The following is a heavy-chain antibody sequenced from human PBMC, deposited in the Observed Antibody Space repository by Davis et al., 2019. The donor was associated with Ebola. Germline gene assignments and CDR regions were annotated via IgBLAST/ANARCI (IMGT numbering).Heavy chain of an antibody. CDR3: ARTSIVGTTTTASDI. J-gene: IGHJ3*02. V-gene: IGHV1-18*01. CDR1: GYTFTSYS. Sequence: ASVKVSCKASGYTFTSYSINWVRQPPAQGLEWMGFINPYNGNTNYAQKFQDRVTMTTDTSTGTAYMELRSLRSDDTAVYFCARTSIVGTTTTASDIWGQGTLVTVSS. CDR2: INPYNGNT. D-gene: IGHD1-26*01.